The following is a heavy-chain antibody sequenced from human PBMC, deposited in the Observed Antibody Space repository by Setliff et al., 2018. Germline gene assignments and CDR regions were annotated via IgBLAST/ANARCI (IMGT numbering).Heavy chain of an antibody. Sequence: GASVKVSCKASGYTLSNSILSWERQAPGQGLEWMGWISAYNGKTYSAQKFQDRVTLTTHTSTNMGYLELRDLRSDDTAVYYCLRLVRYCTKIACQATSGDEVWGLGTLVTVSS. CDR1: GYTLSNSI. V-gene: IGHV1-18*01. CDR2: ISAYNGKT. J-gene: IGHJ4*02. CDR3: LRLVRYCTKIACQATSGDEV. D-gene: IGHD2-8*01.